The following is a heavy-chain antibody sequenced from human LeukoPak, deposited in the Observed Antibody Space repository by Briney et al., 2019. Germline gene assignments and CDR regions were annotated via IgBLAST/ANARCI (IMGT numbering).Heavy chain of an antibody. V-gene: IGHV4-59*11. CDR2: IYYSGST. Sequence: SETLSLTCTVSGGSISSHYWSWIRQPPGKGLEWIGYIYYSGSTNYNPSLKSRVTISVDTSKNQFSLKLSSVTAADTAVYYCARYTIFEFDPWGQGTLVTVSS. CDR3: ARYTIFEFDP. CDR1: GGSISSHY. J-gene: IGHJ5*02. D-gene: IGHD3-3*01.